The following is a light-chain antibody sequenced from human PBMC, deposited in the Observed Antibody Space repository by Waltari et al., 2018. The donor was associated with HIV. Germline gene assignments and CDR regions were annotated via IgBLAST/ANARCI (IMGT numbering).Light chain of an antibody. J-gene: IGLJ2*01. CDR3: ASWDDTLNGPL. CDR2: SDQ. CDR1: TSNIGSNT. V-gene: IGLV1-44*01. Sequence: QSVLTQPPSASGTPGQRVTISCSGSTSNIGSNTVNWYQQLAGTAPKLVIYSDQQRPSGVPDRFSGSKSDTSASLAISRLRSEDEADYYCASWDDTLNGPLFGGGTKLTVL.